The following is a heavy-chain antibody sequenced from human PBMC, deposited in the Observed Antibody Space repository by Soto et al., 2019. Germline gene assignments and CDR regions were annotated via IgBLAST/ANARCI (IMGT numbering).Heavy chain of an antibody. CDR1: GGTFSSYA. CDR3: AREMPNYYGMDV. J-gene: IGHJ6*02. CDR2: IIPIFGTA. V-gene: IGHV1-69*06. Sequence: SCKASGGTFSSYAISWVRQAPGQGLEWMGGIIPIFGTANYAQKFQGRVTITADKSTSTAYMELSSLRSEDTAVYYCAREMPNYYGMDVWGQGTTVTVSS. D-gene: IGHD2-2*01.